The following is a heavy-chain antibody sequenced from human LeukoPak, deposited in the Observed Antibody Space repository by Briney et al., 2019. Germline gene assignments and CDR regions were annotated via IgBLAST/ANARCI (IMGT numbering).Heavy chain of an antibody. D-gene: IGHD6-13*01. J-gene: IGHJ4*02. CDR1: GGSISSSSYY. CDR2: IYYSGST. Sequence: SETLSLTCTVSGGSISSSSYYWGWIRQPPGKGLEWIGSIYYSGSTYYNPSLKSRVTISVDTSKNQFSLKLSSVTAVDTAVYYCARAQYSSSWYPLFDYWGQGTLVTVSS. V-gene: IGHV4-39*07. CDR3: ARAQYSSSWYPLFDY.